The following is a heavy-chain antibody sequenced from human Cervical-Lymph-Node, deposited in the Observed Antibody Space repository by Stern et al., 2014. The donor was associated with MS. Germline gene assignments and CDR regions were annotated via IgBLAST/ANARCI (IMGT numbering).Heavy chain of an antibody. V-gene: IGHV3-30-3*01. CDR3: ARGGRGVGLEY. J-gene: IGHJ4*02. D-gene: IGHD3-10*01. Sequence: VQVGESGGGVVQPGRSLSLSCVASGVTFRTYAMHWVRQALGKGLAWVAFVSYDGTQRISTDSVKARFTISRDNSKNTLYLHMNSLRDEDTAVYFCARGGRGVGLEYWGQGALVTVSS. CDR2: VSYDGTQR. CDR1: GVTFRTYA.